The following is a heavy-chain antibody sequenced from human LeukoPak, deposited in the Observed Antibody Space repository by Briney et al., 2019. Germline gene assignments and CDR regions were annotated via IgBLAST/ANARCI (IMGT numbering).Heavy chain of an antibody. CDR2: ISSSGSTI. Sequence: GGSLRLSCAASGFTFSSYEMNWVRQAPGKGLEWVSYISSSGSTIYYADSVKGRFTISRDNAKNSLYLQMNSLRAEDTAVYYCARDMRRWLSSSGSRVLVYWGQGTLVTVSS. D-gene: IGHD6-19*01. CDR1: GFTFSSYE. CDR3: ARDMRRWLSSSGSRVLVY. V-gene: IGHV3-48*03. J-gene: IGHJ4*02.